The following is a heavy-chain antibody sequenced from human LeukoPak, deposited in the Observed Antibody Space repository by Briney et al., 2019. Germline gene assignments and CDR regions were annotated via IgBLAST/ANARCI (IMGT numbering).Heavy chain of an antibody. Sequence: GGSLRLSCAASGFTFSNYDMSWVRQAPGKGLKWVSTISGSGASTYYADSVKVRFTISRDNSKTTLYLHMNSQRAEDTDVYYCGKDRSLGSSWYGYSWFYPWVQG. J-gene: IGHJ5*02. CDR1: GFTFSNYD. CDR3: GKDRSLGSSWYGYSWFYP. V-gene: IGHV3-23*01. D-gene: IGHD6-13*01. CDR2: ISGSGAST.